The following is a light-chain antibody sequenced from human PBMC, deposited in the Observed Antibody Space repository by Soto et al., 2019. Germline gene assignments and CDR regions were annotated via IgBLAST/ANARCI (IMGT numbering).Light chain of an antibody. CDR2: NNN. CDR1: SSNIGTNA. CDR3: AAWDDSLNGEV. Sequence: QSVLTQPPSASGTPGQRVTISCSGGSSNIGTNAVNWYQQLPGTAPKLLIYNNNQRPSGVPDRFSGSKSGTSASLAISGLQSEDEADYYCAAWDDSLNGEVFGTGTKLTVL. V-gene: IGLV1-44*01. J-gene: IGLJ1*01.